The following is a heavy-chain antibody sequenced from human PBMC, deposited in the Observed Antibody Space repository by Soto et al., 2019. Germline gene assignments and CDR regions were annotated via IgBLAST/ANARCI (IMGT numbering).Heavy chain of an antibody. V-gene: IGHV3-30-3*01. Sequence: QVQLVESGGGVVQPGRSLRLSCAASGFTFSSYAMHWVRQAPGKGLEWVAVISYDGSNKYYADSVKGRFTISRDNSKNTRYLQMNSLRAEDTAVYYCARGPHIVVVTAPYDYWGQGTLVTVSS. CDR2: ISYDGSNK. D-gene: IGHD2-21*02. J-gene: IGHJ4*02. CDR3: ARGPHIVVVTAPYDY. CDR1: GFTFSSYA.